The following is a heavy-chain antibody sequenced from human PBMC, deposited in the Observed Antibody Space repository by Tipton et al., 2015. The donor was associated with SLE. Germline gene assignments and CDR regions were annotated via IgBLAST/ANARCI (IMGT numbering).Heavy chain of an antibody. V-gene: IGHV3-30-3*01. CDR3: AKGEYSSSLGDFDY. J-gene: IGHJ4*02. D-gene: IGHD6-6*01. CDR2: ISYDGSNK. Sequence: SLRLSCAASGFTFSSYAMHWVRQAPGKGLEWVAVISYDGSNKYYADSVKGRFTISRDNSKNTLYLQMNSLRAEDTAVYYCAKGEYSSSLGDFDYWGQGTLVTVSS. CDR1: GFTFSSYA.